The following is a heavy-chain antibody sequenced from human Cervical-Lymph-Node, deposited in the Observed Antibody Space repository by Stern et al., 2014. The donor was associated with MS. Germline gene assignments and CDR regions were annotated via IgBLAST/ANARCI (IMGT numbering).Heavy chain of an antibody. CDR3: ARDLRESGTYNYMFYFYYGMDV. CDR2: INPGGGSP. Sequence: QVQLVQSGAEMEKPGASVRVSCEASGYIFTSYYMHWVRQAPGQGPEWMGIINPGGGSPSYAQKFQGRVTLTRDTSTRTVYLELKSLTSEDTAVYYCARDLRESGTYNYMFYFYYGMDVWGQGTTVTVSS. D-gene: IGHD3-22*01. CDR1: GYIFTSYY. V-gene: IGHV1-46*01. J-gene: IGHJ6*02.